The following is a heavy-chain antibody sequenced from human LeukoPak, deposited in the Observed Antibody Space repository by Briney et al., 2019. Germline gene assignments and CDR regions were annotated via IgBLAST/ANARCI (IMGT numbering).Heavy chain of an antibody. CDR3: AKGTKPVMTIPDY. CDR1: GFTFSSYA. V-gene: IGHV3-23*01. Sequence: GGSLRLSCAASGFTFSSYAMSWVRQAPGKGLEWVSAISGSGDSTYYGDSVKGRFTISRDNAKNSLFLQMNSLRAEDTAMYYCAKGTKPVMTIPDYWGQGILVTVPS. J-gene: IGHJ4*02. CDR2: ISGSGDST. D-gene: IGHD1/OR15-1a*01.